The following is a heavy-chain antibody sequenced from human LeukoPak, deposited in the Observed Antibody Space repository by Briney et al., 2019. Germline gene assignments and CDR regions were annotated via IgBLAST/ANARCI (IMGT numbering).Heavy chain of an antibody. CDR3: VKDLQQWLVQQAFDI. CDR2: ISSNGGST. D-gene: IGHD6-19*01. CDR1: GFTFSSYS. J-gene: IGHJ3*02. Sequence: GGSLRLSCAASGFTFSSYSMNWVRQAPGKGLEYVSAISSNGGSTYYADSVKGRFTISRDNSKNTLYLQMSSLRAEDTAVYYCVKDLQQWLVQQAFDIWGQGTMVTVSS. V-gene: IGHV3-64D*06.